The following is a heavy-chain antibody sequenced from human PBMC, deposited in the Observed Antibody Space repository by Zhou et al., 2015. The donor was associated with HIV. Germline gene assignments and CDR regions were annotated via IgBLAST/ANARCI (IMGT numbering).Heavy chain of an antibody. CDR2: INTITNNP. J-gene: IGHJ3*01. CDR1: GYIFNTYT. V-gene: IGHV7-4-1*02. D-gene: IGHD3-10*02. CDR3: ARAGDTYVVADAFVC. Sequence: QVQLVQSGSELKKPGASVKLSCKASGYIFNTYTLNWVRQAPGQGVEWIGSINTITNNPVYAHDFTGRFVLSLDTFVSTAYLQISGLKTEDTALYYCARAGDTYVVADAFVCLGPGDERSPSLQ.